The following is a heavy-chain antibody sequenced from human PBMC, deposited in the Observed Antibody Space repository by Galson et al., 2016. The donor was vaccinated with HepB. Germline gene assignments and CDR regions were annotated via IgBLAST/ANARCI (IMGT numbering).Heavy chain of an antibody. CDR2: IYYDGTIK. D-gene: IGHD3-10*01. Sequence: SLRLSCAASGFMFSTYDMHWVRQVPGKGLEWVAMIYYDGTIKYFSDSVKGRFGISRNNSKNNLYLQMNSLRDADTLIYCRARGGSGGHRFDWFFDFWGRGTLLTVSS. CDR1: GFMFSTYD. CDR3: ARGGSGGHRFDWFFDF. J-gene: IGHJ2*01. V-gene: IGHV3-33*01.